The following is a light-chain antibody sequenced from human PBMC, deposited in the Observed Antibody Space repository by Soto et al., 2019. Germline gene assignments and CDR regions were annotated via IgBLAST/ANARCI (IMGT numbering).Light chain of an antibody. CDR1: SSDIGAYDY. J-gene: IGLJ1*01. V-gene: IGLV2-14*01. Sequence: QSALTQPASVSGSPGQSITISCTGTSSDIGAYDYVSWYQQLPGTAPKLMLYDVYRRTSGVSTRFSGSKSGNTASLTISGLQAEDEADYYCSSYTNTNTPHVFGTGTKVTVL. CDR2: DVY. CDR3: SSYTNTNTPHV.